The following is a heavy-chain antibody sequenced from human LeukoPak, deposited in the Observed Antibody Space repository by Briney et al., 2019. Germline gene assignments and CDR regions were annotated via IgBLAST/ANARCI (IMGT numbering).Heavy chain of an antibody. CDR2: IRYDGSNK. J-gene: IGHJ3*02. D-gene: IGHD3-3*01. CDR3: AKVEGRPSGFDAFDI. V-gene: IGHV3-30*02. Sequence: GGSLRLSCAASGFTFSSYAMHWVRQAPGKGLEWVAFIRYDGSNKYYADSVKGRFTISRDNSKNTLYLQMNSLRAEDTAVYYCAKVEGRPSGFDAFDIWGQGTMVTVSS. CDR1: GFTFSSYA.